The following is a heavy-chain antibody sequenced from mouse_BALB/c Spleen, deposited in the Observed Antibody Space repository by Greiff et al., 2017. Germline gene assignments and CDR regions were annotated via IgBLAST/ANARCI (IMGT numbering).Heavy chain of an antibody. CDR3: ARRPLYYYAMDY. J-gene: IGHJ4*01. Sequence: EVKLVESGGGLVQPGGSRKLSCAASGFTFSSFGMHWVRQAPEKGLEWVAYISSGSSTIYYADTVKGRFTISRDNPKNTLFLQMTSLRSEDTAMYYCARRPLYYYAMDYWGQGTSVTVSS. D-gene: IGHD6-1*01. CDR1: GFTFSSFG. V-gene: IGHV5-17*02. CDR2: ISSGSSTI.